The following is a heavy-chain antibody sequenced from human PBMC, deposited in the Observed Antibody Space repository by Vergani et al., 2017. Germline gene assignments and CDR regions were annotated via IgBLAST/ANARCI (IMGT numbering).Heavy chain of an antibody. CDR2: IIPILGIA. CDR1: GGTFSSYT. J-gene: IGHJ4*02. V-gene: IGHV1-69*08. D-gene: IGHD5-18*01. CDR3: ARESVDTANFDY. Sequence: QVQLVQSGAEVKKPGSSVKVSCKASGGTFSSYTISWVRQAPGQGLEWMGRIIPILGIANYAQKFQGRVTITADKSTSTAYMELSSLRSEDTAVYYCARESVDTANFDYWGQGTLVTVSS.